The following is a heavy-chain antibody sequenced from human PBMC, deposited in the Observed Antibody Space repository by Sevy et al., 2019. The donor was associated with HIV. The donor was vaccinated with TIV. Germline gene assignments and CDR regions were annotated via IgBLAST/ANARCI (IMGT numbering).Heavy chain of an antibody. CDR2: IYTSGST. Sequence: SETLSLTCTVSGGSISSYYWSWIRQPAGKGLEWIGRIYTSGSTNYNPSLKSRVTMSVDTSKNQFSLKLSSVTAADTSVYYCAGLIVEDGYFDYWGQGTLVTVSS. CDR3: AGLIVEDGYFDY. D-gene: IGHD3-22*01. V-gene: IGHV4-4*07. CDR1: GGSISSYY. J-gene: IGHJ4*02.